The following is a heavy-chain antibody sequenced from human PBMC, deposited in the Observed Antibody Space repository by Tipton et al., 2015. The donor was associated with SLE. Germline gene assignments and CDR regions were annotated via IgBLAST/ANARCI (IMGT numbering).Heavy chain of an antibody. Sequence: SLRLSCAASGFTFSSYGMHWVRQAPGKGLEWVAFIRYDGSNKYYPDSVKGRFTISRDNSKNTLYLQMNSLRAEDTAVYYCAKGEYSSSSGWYFDLWGRGTLVTVSS. CDR1: GFTFSSYG. V-gene: IGHV3-30*02. CDR3: AKGEYSSSSGWYFDL. D-gene: IGHD6-6*01. J-gene: IGHJ2*01. CDR2: IRYDGSNK.